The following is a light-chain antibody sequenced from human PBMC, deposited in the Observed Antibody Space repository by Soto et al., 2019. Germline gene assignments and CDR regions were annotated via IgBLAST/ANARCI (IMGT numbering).Light chain of an antibody. CDR1: QSVRTN. CDR2: GAS. V-gene: IGKV3-15*01. CDR3: QQYNDWPPLT. Sequence: IVMTQSPATLSVSPVDRATISCMASQSVRTNLAWYQLTPGQAPRLLIYGASTRATGVPARFSGTGSGTDFTLTISSLQSDDFGVYYCQQYNDWPPLTFGGGTKVDIK. J-gene: IGKJ4*01.